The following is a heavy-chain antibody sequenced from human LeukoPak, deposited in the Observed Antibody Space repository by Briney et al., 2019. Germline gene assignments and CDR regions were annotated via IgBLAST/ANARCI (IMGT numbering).Heavy chain of an antibody. CDR2: IGTAGDT. J-gene: IGHJ6*02. V-gene: IGHV3-13*01. D-gene: IGHD4-23*01. Sequence: PGGSLRLSCAASGFTFSSYDVHWVRQATGKGLEWVSAIGTAGDTYYPGSVKGRFTISRENAKNSLYLQMNSLRAGDTAVYYCARGGYGGNPSYYYGMDVWGQGTTVTVSS. CDR3: ARGGYGGNPSYYYGMDV. CDR1: GFTFSSYD.